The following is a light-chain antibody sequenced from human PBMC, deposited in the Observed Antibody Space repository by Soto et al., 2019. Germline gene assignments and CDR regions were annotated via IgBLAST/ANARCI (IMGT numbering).Light chain of an antibody. V-gene: IGLV3-1*01. CDR1: KLGDKY. Sequence: SYELTQPPSVSVSPGQTASITCSGDKLGDKYASWYQQKPGQSPVLVIYQDTKRPSGIPERFSGSISGNTATLTIRGTQAMDEADYFCQAWDRSTSYVFGTGTKVTVL. CDR3: QAWDRSTSYV. J-gene: IGLJ1*01. CDR2: QDT.